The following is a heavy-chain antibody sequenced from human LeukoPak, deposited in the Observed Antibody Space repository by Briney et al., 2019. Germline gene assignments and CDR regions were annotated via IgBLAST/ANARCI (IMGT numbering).Heavy chain of an antibody. V-gene: IGHV3-11*04. Sequence: PGGSLRLSCAASGFTFSDYYMSWIRQAPGKGLEWVSCISSSGSTIYYADSVKGRFTISRDNAKNSLYLQMNSLRAEDTAVYYCAIMGFSSGWYPAKTSLPFDPWGQGTLVTVSS. D-gene: IGHD6-19*01. CDR1: GFTFSDYY. CDR2: ISSSGSTI. CDR3: AIMGFSSGWYPAKTSLPFDP. J-gene: IGHJ5*02.